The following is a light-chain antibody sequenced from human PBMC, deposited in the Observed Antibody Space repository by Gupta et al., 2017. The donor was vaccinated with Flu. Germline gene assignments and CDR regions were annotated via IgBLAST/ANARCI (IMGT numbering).Light chain of an antibody. CDR3: ATWDDSLNGL. Sequence: QRVTISCSGSGSNIGSNYVYWYQQVPGTAPILLSFSNTQRASGVPDRFAGSKSGTSASLDISGLRSEDEAYYYCATWDDSLNGLFGGGTKLTVL. CDR2: SNT. CDR1: GSNIGSNY. J-gene: IGLJ3*02. V-gene: IGLV1-47*02.